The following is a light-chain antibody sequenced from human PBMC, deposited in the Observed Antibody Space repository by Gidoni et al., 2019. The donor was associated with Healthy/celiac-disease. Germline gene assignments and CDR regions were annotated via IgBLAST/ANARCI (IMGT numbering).Light chain of an antibody. CDR2: GAS. Sequence: IVLTQSPGTLSLSPGDRATLACSASQSVSSSYLAWYQQKPGQAPRLLIYGASSRATGIPDRFSGSGSGTDFTLTISRLEPEDFAVYYCQQYGSSPFTFXQXTRLEIK. CDR1: QSVSSSY. J-gene: IGKJ5*01. CDR3: QQYGSSPFT. V-gene: IGKV3-20*01.